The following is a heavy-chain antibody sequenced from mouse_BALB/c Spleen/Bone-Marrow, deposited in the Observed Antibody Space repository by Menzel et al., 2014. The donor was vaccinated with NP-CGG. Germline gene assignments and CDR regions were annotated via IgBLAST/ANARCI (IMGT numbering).Heavy chain of an antibody. CDR3: TIYYRSFAY. J-gene: IGHJ3*01. CDR2: IDPSDSYT. CDR1: GYTFTSYW. V-gene: IGHV1S127*01. D-gene: IGHD2-14*01. Sequence: QVQLQQSGAELVKPGASVKMSCKASGYTFTSYWMHWVKQRPGQGLEWIGVIDPSDSYTSYNQKFKGKATLTVDTSSSTAYMQLSCLTSEDSAVYYCTIYYRSFAYWGQGTLVTVSA.